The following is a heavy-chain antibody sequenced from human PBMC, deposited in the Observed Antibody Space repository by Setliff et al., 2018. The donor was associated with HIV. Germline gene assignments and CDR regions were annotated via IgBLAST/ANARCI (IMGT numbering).Heavy chain of an antibody. V-gene: IGHV4-39*01. J-gene: IGHJ4*02. CDR1: AGSIRSSTYY. Sequence: SETLSLTCTVSAGSIRSSTYYWAWIRQPPGKGLEWIGPIYYSGSTYYNPSLKSRATISVDTSKNQFSLKLSSVTAADTAVYYCIIAYSSGWLAPMGFDSWGQGTLVTVSS. CDR3: IIAYSSGWLAPMGFDS. CDR2: IYYSGST. D-gene: IGHD6-19*01.